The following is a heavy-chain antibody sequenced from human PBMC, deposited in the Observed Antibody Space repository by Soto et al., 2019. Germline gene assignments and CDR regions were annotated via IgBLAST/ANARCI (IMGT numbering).Heavy chain of an antibody. J-gene: IGHJ6*03. CDR2: ISAYNGNT. CDR1: GYTFTSYG. CDR3: ARGVSPYYDFWSGYYTPYMDV. V-gene: IGHV1-18*01. Sequence: ALVKVSCKASGYTFTSYGISWVRQAPGQGLEWMGWISAYNGNTNYAQKLQGRVTMTTDTSTSTAYMELRSLRSGDTAVYYCARGVSPYYDFWSGYYTPYMDVWGKGTTVTVSS. D-gene: IGHD3-3*01.